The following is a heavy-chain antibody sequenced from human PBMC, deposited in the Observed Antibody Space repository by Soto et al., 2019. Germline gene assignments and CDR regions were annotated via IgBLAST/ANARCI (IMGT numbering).Heavy chain of an antibody. J-gene: IGHJ4*02. D-gene: IGHD2-2*01. Sequence: QMQLVQSGAEVKKPGSSVKVSCKASGGTFSSYAISWVRQAPGQGLEWMGGIIPIFGTANYAQKFQGRVTITADESTSTAYMELSSLRSEDTAVYYCALSSYCSSTSCHDSFDYWGQGTLVTVSS. CDR1: GGTFSSYA. V-gene: IGHV1-69*01. CDR3: ALSSYCSSTSCHDSFDY. CDR2: IIPIFGTA.